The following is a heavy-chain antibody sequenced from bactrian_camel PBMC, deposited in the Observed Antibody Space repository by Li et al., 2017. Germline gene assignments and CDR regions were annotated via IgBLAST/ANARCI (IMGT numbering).Heavy chain of an antibody. J-gene: IGHJ4*01. CDR2: MWPGGGST. Sequence: VQLVESGGGSVQAGGSLKLSCVVSEYAYMRHCLGWFRQAPGEERDGVAAMWPGGGSTYYSDSVKGRFTISRDGAKNVIVLQMGSLKPEETGTYYCAADLVTDGPFLNDTEYYYWGQGTQVTVS. CDR1: EYAYMRHC. V-gene: IGHV3S31*01. CDR3: AADLVTDGPFLNDTEYYY. D-gene: IGHD1*01.